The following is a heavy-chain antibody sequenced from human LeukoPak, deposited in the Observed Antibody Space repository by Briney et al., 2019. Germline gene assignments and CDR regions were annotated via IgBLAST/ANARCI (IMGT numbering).Heavy chain of an antibody. J-gene: IGHJ4*02. CDR3: TTLTRYCSGGSCYSTGNY. D-gene: IGHD2-15*01. CDR1: GFTFSNAW. V-gene: IGHV3-15*01. Sequence: GGSLRLSCAASGFTFSNAWMSWVRQVPGKGLEWVGRIKSKTDGGTTDYAAPVKGRFTISRDDSKNTLYLQMNSLKTEDTAVYYCTTLTRYCSGGSCYSTGNYWGQGTLVTVSS. CDR2: IKSKTDGGTT.